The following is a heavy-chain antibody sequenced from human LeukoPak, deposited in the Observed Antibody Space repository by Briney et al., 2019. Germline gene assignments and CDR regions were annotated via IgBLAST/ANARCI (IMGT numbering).Heavy chain of an antibody. CDR2: ISYDGSNK. CDR3: AKDHSSYYDFWSGSYNWFDP. Sequence: GGSLRLSCAASGFTFSSYGMHWVRQAPGKGLEWVAVISYDGSNKYYADSVKGRFTISRDNSKNTLYLQMNSLRAEDTAVYYCAKDHSSYYDFWSGSYNWFDPWGQGTLVTVSS. J-gene: IGHJ5*02. D-gene: IGHD3-3*01. CDR1: GFTFSSYG. V-gene: IGHV3-30*18.